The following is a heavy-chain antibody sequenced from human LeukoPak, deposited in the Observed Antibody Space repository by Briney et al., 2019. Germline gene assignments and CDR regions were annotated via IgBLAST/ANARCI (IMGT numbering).Heavy chain of an antibody. CDR3: AKEAHGCSMTSCYFDS. V-gene: IGHV3-38-3*01. Sequence: GGSLRLSCAASGLTFSNYGINWVRQAPGKGLEWVSSISGGSTYYPDPRKGRVSISRDNSKNTLLLQMNSLRAEDTAVYYCAKEAHGCSMTSCYFDSWGQGTLVTVSS. CDR2: ISGGST. CDR1: GLTFSNYG. D-gene: IGHD2-2*01. J-gene: IGHJ4*02.